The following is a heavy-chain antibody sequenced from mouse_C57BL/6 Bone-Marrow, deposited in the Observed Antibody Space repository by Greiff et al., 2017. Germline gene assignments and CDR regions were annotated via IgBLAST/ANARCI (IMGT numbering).Heavy chain of an antibody. CDR1: GFTFSDYG. J-gene: IGHJ4*01. Sequence: EVKLMESGGGLVKPGGSLKLSCAASGFTFSDYGMHWVRQAPEKGLEWVAYISSGSSTIYYADTVKGRFTMSRDNAKNTLFLQMTSLRSEDTAMYYCARRGSSFPDYYAMDYWGQGTSVTVSA. CDR3: ARRGSSFPDYYAMDY. V-gene: IGHV5-17*01. D-gene: IGHD1-1*01. CDR2: ISSGSSTI.